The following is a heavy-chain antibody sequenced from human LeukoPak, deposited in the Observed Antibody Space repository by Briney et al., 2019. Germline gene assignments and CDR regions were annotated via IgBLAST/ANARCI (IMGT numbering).Heavy chain of an antibody. CDR2: ISSSGSTI. D-gene: IGHD3-22*01. CDR1: GFTFSDYY. CDR3: ARDKGYYDSSGSIDY. Sequence: GGSLRLSCAASGFTFSDYYMSWIRQAPGKGLEWVSYISSSGSTIYYADSVKGRFTISRDNAKNSLYLQMNSLRAEDTVVYYCARDKGYYDSSGSIDYWGQGTLVTVSS. J-gene: IGHJ4*02. V-gene: IGHV3-11*01.